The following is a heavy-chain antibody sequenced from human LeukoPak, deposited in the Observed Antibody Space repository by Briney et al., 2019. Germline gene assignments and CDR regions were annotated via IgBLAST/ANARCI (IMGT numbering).Heavy chain of an antibody. J-gene: IGHJ4*02. CDR3: AKGGSSYSEMDY. CDR1: VFTFSSYA. CDR2: LSASGGLT. Sequence: GGSLILSCASSVFTFSSYAMSFVRQAPGKVLEWFAGLSASGGLTYYSDSVKGRFTISRDNSKNTLYLQMNSLRADDTAVYYCAKGGSSYSEMDYWGQGTLVTVSS. V-gene: IGHV3-23*01. D-gene: IGHD4-11*01.